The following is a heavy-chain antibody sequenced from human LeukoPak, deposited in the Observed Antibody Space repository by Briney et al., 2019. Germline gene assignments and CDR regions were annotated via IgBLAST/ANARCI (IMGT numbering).Heavy chain of an antibody. CDR3: ARAWWGEGHFDY. D-gene: IGHD2-8*02. J-gene: IGHJ4*02. V-gene: IGHV3-30*03. CDR1: GFTFSNDG. CDR2: ISNDGSIK. Sequence: PGGSVRLSCVASGFTFSNDGMHWVRQAPGKGLEWVTVISNDGSIKYYVDSVEGRFTISRDNSKNTLYLQMNSLRADDTAVYYCARAWWGEGHFDYWGQGTLVAVSS.